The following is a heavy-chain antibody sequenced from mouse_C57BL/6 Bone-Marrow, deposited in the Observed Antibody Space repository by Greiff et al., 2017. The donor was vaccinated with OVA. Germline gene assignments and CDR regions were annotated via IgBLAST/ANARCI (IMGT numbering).Heavy chain of an antibody. CDR3: TRITTVVLYYFDY. J-gene: IGHJ2*01. V-gene: IGHV1-5*01. CDR1: GYTFTSYW. CDR2: IYPGNSDT. D-gene: IGHD1-1*01. Sequence: VQLQQSGTVLARPGASVKMSCKTSGYTFTSYWMHWVKQRPGQGLEWIGAIYPGNSDTSYNQKFKGKAKLTAVTSASTAYMELSSLTNEDSAVYYCTRITTVVLYYFDYWGQGTTLTVSS.